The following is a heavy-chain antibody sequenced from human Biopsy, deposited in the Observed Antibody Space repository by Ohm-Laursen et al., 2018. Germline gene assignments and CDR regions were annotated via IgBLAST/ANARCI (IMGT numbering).Heavy chain of an antibody. J-gene: IGHJ4*02. Sequence: ESSVKVSCKVSEYTLTELPMHWVRQAPGQGLEWMGWISPKSGDTNYAHKFQGNITMTRDTSMSTAYMEMSRLRCDDTAVYYCALQSVAQMKNFDYWGQGTLVTVSS. CDR3: ALQSVAQMKNFDY. CDR2: ISPKSGDT. CDR1: EYTLTELP. V-gene: IGHV1-2*02. D-gene: IGHD6-19*01.